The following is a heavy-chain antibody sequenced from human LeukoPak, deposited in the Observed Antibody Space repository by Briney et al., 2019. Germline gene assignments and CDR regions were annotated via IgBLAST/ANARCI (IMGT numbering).Heavy chain of an antibody. CDR1: GGTFSSYA. J-gene: IGHJ4*02. CDR3: ASSYSSRWYFDY. D-gene: IGHD6-13*01. CDR2: IIPIFGTA. Sequence: SVKVSCKASGGTFSSYAISWVRQAPGQGLEWMGGIIPIFGTANYAQKFQGRVTITADESTSTAYMELSSLRSEDTAVYYCASSYSSRWYFDYWGQGTLVTVSS. V-gene: IGHV1-69*01.